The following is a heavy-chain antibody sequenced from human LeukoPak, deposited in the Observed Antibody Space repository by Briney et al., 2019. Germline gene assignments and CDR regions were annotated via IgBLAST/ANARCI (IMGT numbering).Heavy chain of an antibody. CDR1: GFTFDDYA. Sequence: GGSLRLSCAASGFTFDDYAMHWVRQAPGKGLEWVSLISGDGGSTYYADSVKGRFTISRDNSKNSLYLRMNSLRTEDTASYYCATPNYYGSGSYYFDYWGQGTLVTVSS. CDR3: ATPNYYGSGSYYFDY. D-gene: IGHD3-10*01. J-gene: IGHJ4*02. V-gene: IGHV3-43*02. CDR2: ISGDGGST.